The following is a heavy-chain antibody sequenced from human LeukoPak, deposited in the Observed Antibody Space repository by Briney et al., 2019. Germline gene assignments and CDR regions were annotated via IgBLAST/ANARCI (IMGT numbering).Heavy chain of an antibody. D-gene: IGHD1-26*01. V-gene: IGHV1-18*01. Sequence: ASVKVSCKASGYTSTSYGISWVRQAPGQGLEWMGWISAYNGNTNYAQKLQGRVTMTTDTSTSTAYMELRSLRSDDTAVYYCARSRRRELLGTYFDYWGQGILVTVSS. CDR3: ARSRRRELLGTYFDY. CDR1: GYTSTSYG. CDR2: ISAYNGNT. J-gene: IGHJ4*02.